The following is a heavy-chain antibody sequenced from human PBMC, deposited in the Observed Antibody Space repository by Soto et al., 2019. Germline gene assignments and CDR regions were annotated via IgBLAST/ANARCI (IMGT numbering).Heavy chain of an antibody. Sequence: QVQLVEAGGGVVQPGRSLRLSCGASGFTFNSHGMHWVRQAPGKGLEWVAVISYEGSNNFYAESVKGRFTISRDNSKNTRYLQMNSRRREDTAVYYCARGAEYQLLSRDYFYGMDVWGQGTTVTVSS. CDR2: ISYEGSNN. D-gene: IGHD2-2*01. CDR1: GFTFNSHG. J-gene: IGHJ6*02. CDR3: ARGAEYQLLSRDYFYGMDV. V-gene: IGHV3-30*03.